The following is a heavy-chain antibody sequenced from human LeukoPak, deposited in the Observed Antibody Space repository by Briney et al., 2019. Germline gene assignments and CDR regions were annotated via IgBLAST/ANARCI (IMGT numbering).Heavy chain of an antibody. CDR3: ATSFGDH. Sequence: GGSLRLSCVASGFIFSNYDMNWVRQAPGKGLEWLSYISNGSNTIYYADSVKGRFTISRDNAKNSLFLQINNLRDEDTAIYFCATSFGDHWGRGTLVAVSS. V-gene: IGHV3-48*02. J-gene: IGHJ4*02. D-gene: IGHD3-10*01. CDR1: GFIFSNYD. CDR2: ISNGSNTI.